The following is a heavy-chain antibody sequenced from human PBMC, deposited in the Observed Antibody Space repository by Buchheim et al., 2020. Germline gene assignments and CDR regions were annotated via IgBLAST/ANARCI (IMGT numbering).Heavy chain of an antibody. Sequence: EVHLVESGGGLVQPGGSLKLSCAASGFTFSASGMHWVRQASGKGLEWVGRIRRKGNIYATSYVASVKGRFTISRDDSNNTTFLQMNGLRAEVTAVYFCTTSAVTLPFDYWGQGTL. CDR3: TTSAVTLPFDY. D-gene: IGHD4-17*01. V-gene: IGHV3-73*02. CDR1: GFTFSASG. J-gene: IGHJ4*02. CDR2: IRRKGNIYAT.